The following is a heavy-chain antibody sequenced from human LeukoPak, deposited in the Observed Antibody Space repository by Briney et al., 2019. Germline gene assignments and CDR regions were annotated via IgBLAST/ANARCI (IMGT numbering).Heavy chain of an antibody. CDR1: GGSITSYY. CDR2: IYYTGST. CDR3: ARMARQPTTDYYYEVDY. V-gene: IGHV4-59*01. D-gene: IGHD3-22*01. J-gene: IGHJ4*02. Sequence: SETLSLTCTVSGGSITSYYWSWIRQPPGKGLEWIAYIYYTGSTNYNPSLRSRVTISVDTSNNQFSLKLTSVTAADTAVYYCARMARQPTTDYYYEVDYWGQGTLVTVSS.